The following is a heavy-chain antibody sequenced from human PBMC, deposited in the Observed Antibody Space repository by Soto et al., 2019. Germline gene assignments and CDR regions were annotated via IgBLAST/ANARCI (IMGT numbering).Heavy chain of an antibody. D-gene: IGHD4-4*01. CDR1: GFTFSGYW. J-gene: IGHJ4*02. Sequence: HPGGSLRLSCEASGFTFSGYWMSWVRQAPGKGLEWVADIKHDGSVQYCVDSVKGRFTISRDNAKKLLSLQMNGLRAEDTALYYCARAPYSNAWYRFDLWGQGTLVTVSS. CDR3: ARAPYSNAWYRFDL. CDR2: IKHDGSVQ. V-gene: IGHV3-7*03.